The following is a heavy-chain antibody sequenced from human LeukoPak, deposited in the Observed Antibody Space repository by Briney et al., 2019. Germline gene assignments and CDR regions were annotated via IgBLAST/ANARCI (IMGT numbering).Heavy chain of an antibody. D-gene: IGHD1-14*01. J-gene: IGHJ4*02. CDR1: GFTVITND. Sequence: GGSLRLSCAASGFTVITNDMTWVRQAPGKGLEWVAVLYSDGNTKYADSVQGRFTISRDNSKNTLYLEMNSLSPDATAVYYCARGVEPLAANTLAYWGQGTLVTVSS. CDR2: LYSDGNT. CDR3: ARGVEPLAANTLAY. V-gene: IGHV3-53*01.